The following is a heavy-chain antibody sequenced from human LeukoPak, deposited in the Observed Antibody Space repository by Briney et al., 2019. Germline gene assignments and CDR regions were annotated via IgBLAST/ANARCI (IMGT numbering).Heavy chain of an antibody. CDR2: INPNSGGT. V-gene: IGHV1-2*02. Sequence: ASVNVSCKASGYTFTGYYMHWVRQAPGQGLEWMGWINPNSGGTNYAQKFQGRVTMTRDTSISTAYMELSRLRSDDTAVYYCARDPFWGVVVPAALDYWGQGTLVTVSS. CDR3: ARDPFWGVVVPAALDY. CDR1: GYTFTGYY. D-gene: IGHD2-2*01. J-gene: IGHJ4*02.